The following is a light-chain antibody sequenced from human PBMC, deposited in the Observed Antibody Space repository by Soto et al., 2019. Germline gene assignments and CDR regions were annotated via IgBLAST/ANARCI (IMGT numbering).Light chain of an antibody. J-gene: IGKJ1*01. V-gene: IGKV3-20*01. Sequence: LLTQSPGTLSLSPGERATLSCRASQSVSSVYLAWYQQRPGQAPSLLMYGASSRATGTPERFSGSGSGTDFTLTISRLEPEDFAVYYCQQYGSSPRTFGQGTKVDIK. CDR2: GAS. CDR3: QQYGSSPRT. CDR1: QSVSSVY.